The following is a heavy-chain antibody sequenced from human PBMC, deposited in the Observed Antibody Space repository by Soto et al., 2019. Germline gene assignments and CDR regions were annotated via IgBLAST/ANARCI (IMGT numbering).Heavy chain of an antibody. CDR2: IDSAGDT. Sequence: PGGSLRLSCAASGFTFNKFDMHWVRQATGKGLEWVSAIDSAGDTYYPDSVKGRFTISRENARNSSFLQMNSLRVGDTAVYYCARGPPRYCSGGSCYSDDVDVWGQGTTVTVT. J-gene: IGHJ6*02. D-gene: IGHD2-15*01. CDR3: ARGPPRYCSGGSCYSDDVDV. CDR1: GFTFNKFD. V-gene: IGHV3-13*01.